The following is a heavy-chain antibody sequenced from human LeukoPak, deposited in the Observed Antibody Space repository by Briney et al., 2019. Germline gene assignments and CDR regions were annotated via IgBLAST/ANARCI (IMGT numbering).Heavy chain of an antibody. CDR1: GFTFSSYA. D-gene: IGHD5-12*01. CDR3: VKSPRGLGLPYYLDY. Sequence: GGSLRLSCSASGFTFSSYAMHWVRQAPGKGLEYVSAISSNGGSTDHADSVKGRFTISRDNSKNTLDLQMSSLRGEDTAVYYCVKSPRGLGLPYYLDYWGQGTLVTVSS. V-gene: IGHV3-64D*09. CDR2: ISSNGGST. J-gene: IGHJ4*02.